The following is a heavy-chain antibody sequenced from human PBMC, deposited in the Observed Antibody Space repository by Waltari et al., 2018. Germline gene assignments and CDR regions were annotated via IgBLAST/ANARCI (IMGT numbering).Heavy chain of an antibody. CDR3: ATGTIAARPGVDY. V-gene: IGHV1-24*01. CDR2: FDPEDGET. D-gene: IGHD6-6*01. J-gene: IGHJ4*02. CDR1: GYTLTELS. Sequence: QVQLVQSGAEVKKPGASVKVSCKVSGYTLTELSMHWVRRAPGKGLEWMGGFDPEDGETINAQKFQGRDTMNEDTSTDTAYMELRSLGSEDTAVYYWATGTIAARPGVDYWGQGTLVTVSS.